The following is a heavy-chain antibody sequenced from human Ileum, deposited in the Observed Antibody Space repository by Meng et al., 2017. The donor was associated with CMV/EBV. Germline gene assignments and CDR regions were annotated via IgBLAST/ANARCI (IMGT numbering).Heavy chain of an antibody. V-gene: IGHV1-2*02. CDR2: INLNSGVI. D-gene: IGHD7-27*01. CDR3: ARENWVYDY. J-gene: IGHJ4*02. CDR1: GNIFTGYY. Sequence: QRCRLGPELKNPGASVKVSCKASGNIFTGYYMHWVRQAPGQGLEWVGCINLNSGVIDFAQKFQGRITLTRDTSITTAYMELTRLIYDDTAVYYCARENWVYDYWGQGTLVTVSS.